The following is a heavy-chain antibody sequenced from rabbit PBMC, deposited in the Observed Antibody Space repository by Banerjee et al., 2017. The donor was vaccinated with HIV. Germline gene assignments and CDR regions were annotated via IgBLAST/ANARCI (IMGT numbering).Heavy chain of an antibody. Sequence: QEQLEESGGDLVKPEGSLTLTCTASGFTLSSSYWMCWVRQAPGKGLEWIACIDAGSSGTTYYASWAKGRFTISKTSSTTVTLQMTSLTAADTATYFCARDLAGVTGWNFGLWGPGTLVTVS. V-gene: IGHV1S45*01. CDR3: ARDLAGVTGWNFGL. J-gene: IGHJ4*01. CDR2: IDAGSSGTT. CDR1: GFTLSSSYW. D-gene: IGHD4-1*01.